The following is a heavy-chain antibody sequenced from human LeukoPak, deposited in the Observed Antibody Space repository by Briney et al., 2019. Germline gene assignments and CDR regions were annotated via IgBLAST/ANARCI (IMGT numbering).Heavy chain of an antibody. J-gene: IGHJ6*03. Sequence: PGGSLRLSCAASGFTVSSNYMNWVRQAPGKGLEWVSVIYSGGDTYYADSVKGRFTISRDNSKNTLYLQMNGLRAEDTAVYYCARGHISGYNYMDVWDKGTTVTISS. V-gene: IGHV3-66*01. D-gene: IGHD3-22*01. CDR1: GFTVSSNY. CDR3: ARGHISGYNYMDV. CDR2: IYSGGDT.